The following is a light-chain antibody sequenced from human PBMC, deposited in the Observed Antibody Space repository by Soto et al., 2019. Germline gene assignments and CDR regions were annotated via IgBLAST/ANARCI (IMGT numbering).Light chain of an antibody. CDR1: QSLRSS. V-gene: IGKV3-15*01. J-gene: IGKJ1*01. CDR2: DAS. CDR3: QQYNNWPQT. Sequence: ETMMTQSPDTLSVSLGERATLSCRASQSLRSSLAWYQQKPGQAPRLLIYDASTRATGIPARFSGSGSGTDFTLTISGLQSEDFEVYYCQQYNNWPQTFGQGTQVEIK.